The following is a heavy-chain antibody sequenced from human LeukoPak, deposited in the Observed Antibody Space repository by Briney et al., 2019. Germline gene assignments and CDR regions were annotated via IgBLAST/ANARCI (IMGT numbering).Heavy chain of an antibody. CDR2: ISYDGSNK. Sequence: GGSLRLSCAASGFTLSSYAMHWVRQAPGKGLEWVAVISYDGSNKYYADSVKGRFTISRDNSKNTLYLQMNSLRAEDTAVYYCARVLLYYDFWSGLDYWGQGTLVTVSS. CDR3: ARVLLYYDFWSGLDY. CDR1: GFTLSSYA. V-gene: IGHV3-30-3*01. D-gene: IGHD3-3*01. J-gene: IGHJ4*02.